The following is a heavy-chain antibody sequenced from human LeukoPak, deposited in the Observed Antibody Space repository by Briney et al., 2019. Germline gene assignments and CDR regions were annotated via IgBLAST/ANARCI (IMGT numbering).Heavy chain of an antibody. V-gene: IGHV3-20*04. CDR3: ARDSSGYGYEEWR. Sequence: GGSLRLSCSASGFTFDDYGMSWVRQAPGKGLEWVSGINWNGGSTGYADSVKGRFTISRDNAKNSLYLQMNSLRVEDTAVYYCARDSSGYGYEEWRWGQGILVTVSS. CDR1: GFTFDDYG. CDR2: INWNGGST. D-gene: IGHD5-12*01. J-gene: IGHJ4*02.